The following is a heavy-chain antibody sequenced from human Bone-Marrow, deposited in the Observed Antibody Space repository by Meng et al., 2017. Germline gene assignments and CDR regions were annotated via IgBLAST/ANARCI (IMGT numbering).Heavy chain of an antibody. CDR3: AGEEYDYVWGSGNY. V-gene: IGHV4-4*07. CDR2: IYTSGST. Sequence: QVQLQELGPGPAKPSETLSLTCTVSGGSISSYYWSWIRQPAGKGLEWIGRIYTSGSTNYNPSLKSRVTMSVDTSKNQFSLKLSSVTAADTAVYYCAGEEYDYVWGSGNYWGQGTLVTVSS. J-gene: IGHJ4*02. CDR1: GGSISSYY. D-gene: IGHD3-16*01.